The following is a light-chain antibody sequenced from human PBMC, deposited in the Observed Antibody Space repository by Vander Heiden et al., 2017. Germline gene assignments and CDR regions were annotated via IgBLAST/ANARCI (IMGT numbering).Light chain of an antibody. CDR3: QQTDASLRT. V-gene: IGKV1-39*01. CDR2: SAS. Sequence: IQMTQSPSSLSASVGDTITIACRASQNIVEHVNWYQQKPGKAPKFLIFSASRLESGVPSRFSGSGSGTDFTLTIARLQADDFATYYCQQTDASLRTFGQGTKVEVK. J-gene: IGKJ1*01. CDR1: QNIVEH.